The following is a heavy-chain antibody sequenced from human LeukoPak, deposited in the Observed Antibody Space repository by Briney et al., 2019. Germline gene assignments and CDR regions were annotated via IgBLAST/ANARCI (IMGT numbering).Heavy chain of an antibody. V-gene: IGHV3-21*01. J-gene: IGHJ6*02. CDR2: ISSSSSYI. Sequence: PGGSLRLSCAASGFTFSSYSMNWVRQAPGKGLEWVSSISSSSSYIYYADSVKGRFTISRDNAKNSLYLQMNSLRAEDTAVCYCARDLNGGRDSSGYYFYYYYGMDVWGQGTTVTVSS. D-gene: IGHD3-22*01. CDR1: GFTFSSYS. CDR3: ARDLNGGRDSSGYYFYYYYGMDV.